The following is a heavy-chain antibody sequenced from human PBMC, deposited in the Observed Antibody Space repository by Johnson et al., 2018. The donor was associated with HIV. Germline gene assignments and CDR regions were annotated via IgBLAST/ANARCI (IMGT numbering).Heavy chain of an antibody. CDR2: IYSGGST. D-gene: IGHD3-22*01. CDR3: ASRNRGGHYYYDSRTDAFDI. J-gene: IGHJ3*02. Sequence: EVQLVESGGGLVQPGGSLRLSCAASGFTVSSNYMSWVRQAPGKGLEWVSVIYSGGSTYYADSVKGRFTISRDNSKNTLYLQMNSLRGEDTAVYYCASRNRGGHYYYDSRTDAFDIWGQGTMVTVSS. CDR1: GFTVSSNY. V-gene: IGHV3-66*01.